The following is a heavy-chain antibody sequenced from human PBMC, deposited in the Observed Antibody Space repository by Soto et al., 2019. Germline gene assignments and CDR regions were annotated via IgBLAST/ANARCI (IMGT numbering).Heavy chain of an antibody. Sequence: QVQLQESGPGLVKPSQTLSLTCSVSGGSISSGDYYWSWVRQHPGKGLEWIGYIFYSGSTYYNPSLKSRVTISADTSKNQFSLKLSLVTAADTAVYYCARGGSGDIVVVAAIDYWGQETLVTVSS. CDR1: GGSISSGDYY. CDR3: ARGGSGDIVVVAAIDY. J-gene: IGHJ4*02. CDR2: IFYSGST. V-gene: IGHV4-31*03. D-gene: IGHD2-15*01.